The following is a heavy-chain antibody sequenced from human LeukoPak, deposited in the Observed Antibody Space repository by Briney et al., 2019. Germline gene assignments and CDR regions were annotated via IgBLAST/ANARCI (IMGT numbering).Heavy chain of an antibody. CDR1: GFTVSSNY. D-gene: IGHD2-15*01. V-gene: IGHV3-23*01. J-gene: IGHJ4*02. CDR3: ARQLGYCSDGSCYFDF. CDR2: ISGSGGST. Sequence: GGSLRLSCAASGFTVSSNYMSWVRQAPGRGLEWVSAISGSGGSTYYADSVKGRFTISRDNSKNTLHLQMNSLRAEDTAVYQCARQLGYCSDGSCYFDFWGQGTLVTVSS.